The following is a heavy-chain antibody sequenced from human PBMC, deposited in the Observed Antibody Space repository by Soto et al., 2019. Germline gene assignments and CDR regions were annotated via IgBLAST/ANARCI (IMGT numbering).Heavy chain of an antibody. CDR2: MYNSGST. CDR1: GGSISSYY. Sequence: SETLSLTCTVPGGSISSYYWTWIRQPPGKGLEWIGFMYNSGSTHYNPSLKSRVTISLDTSKNQFSLNLRSVTAADTAVYYCASMGYHYGSGSYPLDYWGQGTLVTVSS. V-gene: IGHV4-59*08. CDR3: ASMGYHYGSGSYPLDY. D-gene: IGHD3-10*01. J-gene: IGHJ4*02.